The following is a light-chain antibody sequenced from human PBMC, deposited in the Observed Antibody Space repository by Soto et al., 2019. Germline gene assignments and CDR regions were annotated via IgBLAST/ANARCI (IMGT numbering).Light chain of an antibody. CDR1: QSVSSSY. V-gene: IGKV3-20*01. Sequence: EIVVTQSPGTLSLSPGERATLSCRASQSVSSSYLAWYQQKPGQAPRLLIYGASSRATGIPDRFSGSGSGTDFTLTISRLEPEDFAVYYCQQYGSSSQTFGQGTKVDIK. J-gene: IGKJ1*01. CDR2: GAS. CDR3: QQYGSSSQT.